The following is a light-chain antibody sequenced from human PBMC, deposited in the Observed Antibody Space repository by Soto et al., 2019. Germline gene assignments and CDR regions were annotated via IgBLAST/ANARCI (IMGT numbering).Light chain of an antibody. CDR3: QTWDTGARVV. Sequence: QSVLTQSPSASASLGASVKLTCTLSSGHSSYAIAWHQQQPEKGPRYLMKLSSDGSHSKGDGIPDRFSGSSSGAERYLTISSLQSEDEDDYYCQTWDTGARVVFGGGTQLTVL. J-gene: IGLJ2*01. V-gene: IGLV4-69*01. CDR1: SGHSSYA. CDR2: LSSDGSH.